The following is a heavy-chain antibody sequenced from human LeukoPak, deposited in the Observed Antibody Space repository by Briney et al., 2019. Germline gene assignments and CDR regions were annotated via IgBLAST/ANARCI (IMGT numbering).Heavy chain of an antibody. Sequence: GGSLRLSCAASGFTFDDYTMHWVRQAPGKGLEWVSLISWDGGSTYYADSVKGRFTVSRDNAKNTLYLQMNSLRADDTAVYYCARDRTTVTVFDYWGQGTLVTVSS. J-gene: IGHJ4*02. CDR1: GFTFDDYT. V-gene: IGHV3-43*01. CDR3: ARDRTTVTVFDY. D-gene: IGHD4-17*01. CDR2: ISWDGGST.